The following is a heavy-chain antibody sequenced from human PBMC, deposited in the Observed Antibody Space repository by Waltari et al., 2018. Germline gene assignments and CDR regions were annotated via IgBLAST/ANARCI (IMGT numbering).Heavy chain of an antibody. Sequence: QVQLVQSGAEVKKPGASVKVSCKASGYPFTSFYTHWVRQAPGQGLQWMGIINPSGGTTIYAQNFQGRVTMTRDTSTSTVYMELSSLRSEDTAVYYCARDTGALWMDVWGQGTTVTVSS. CDR2: INPSGGTT. CDR1: GYPFTSFY. D-gene: IGHD2-21*01. V-gene: IGHV1-46*01. J-gene: IGHJ6*02. CDR3: ARDTGALWMDV.